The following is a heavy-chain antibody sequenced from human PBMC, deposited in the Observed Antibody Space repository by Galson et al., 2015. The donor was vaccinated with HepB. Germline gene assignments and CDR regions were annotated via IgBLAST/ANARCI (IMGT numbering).Heavy chain of an antibody. D-gene: IGHD3-10*01. V-gene: IGHV1-46*01. CDR2: INPSGDNR. J-gene: IGHJ4*02. CDR3: ATTPHNYGSAYFHY. CDR1: GDTITNYK. Sequence: SVKVSCRAYGDTITNYKILWVRQAPGQGLEWMGTINPSGDNREYAQKFQDRLTMTRDTSTTSTNTVYMELSSLRSDDTGFYYCATTPHNYGSAYFHYWGQGTLVTVSS.